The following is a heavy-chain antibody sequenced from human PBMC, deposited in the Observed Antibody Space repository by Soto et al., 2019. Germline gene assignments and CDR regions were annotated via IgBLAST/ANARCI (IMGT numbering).Heavy chain of an antibody. Sequence: EVQLLESGGGLVQPGGSLRLSCVASGFTFSSYAMTWVRQAPGKGLEWVSSISGSGGSTYYADSAKGRFTISRDNSKNTLYLQMNSLRAEDTVVYYCAKLTGCSYENWGQGSLVTVSS. CDR2: ISGSGGST. V-gene: IGHV3-23*01. D-gene: IGHD5-18*01. CDR1: GFTFSSYA. CDR3: AKLTGCSYEN. J-gene: IGHJ4*02.